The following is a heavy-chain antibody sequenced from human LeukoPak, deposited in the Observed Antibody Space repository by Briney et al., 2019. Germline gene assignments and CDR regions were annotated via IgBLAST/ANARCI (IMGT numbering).Heavy chain of an antibody. CDR1: GYTFTAYY. CDR3: ARPWEITMSERSYNWFDS. Sequence: ASVKVSCKASGYTFTAYYIHWVRQAPGQGLEWMGRINPNSGGTNYAQKFQGRVTMTRDTSISTAYMELSRLRSDDTAVYFCARPWEITMSERSYNWFDSWGQGILVTVSS. J-gene: IGHJ5*01. V-gene: IGHV1-2*02. D-gene: IGHD1-26*01. CDR2: INPNSGGT.